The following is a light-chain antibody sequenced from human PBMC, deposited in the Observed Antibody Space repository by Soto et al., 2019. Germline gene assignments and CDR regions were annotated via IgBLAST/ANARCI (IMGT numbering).Light chain of an antibody. V-gene: IGKV3-15*01. CDR3: QQYDTTPMYT. Sequence: EIVMTQSPVTLSVSPGERVTLSCRASQSISDKSAWYQQKPGQAPRLLMFGASTRATGIPARFSGSGSGTDFTLTITGLQSEDFAVYYCQQYDTTPMYTFGQGTKLEIK. CDR1: QSISDK. CDR2: GAS. J-gene: IGKJ2*01.